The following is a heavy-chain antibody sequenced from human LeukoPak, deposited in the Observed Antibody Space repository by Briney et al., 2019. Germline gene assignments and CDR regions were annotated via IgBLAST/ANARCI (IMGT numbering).Heavy chain of an antibody. D-gene: IGHD3-16*02. J-gene: IGHJ4*02. Sequence: SETLSLTCTVSGGSISSYYWSWIRQPPGKGLEWIGYIYYSGSTNYNPSLKSRVTISVDTSKNQFSLKLSSVTAADTAVYYCARGEYDYVWGSYRYNPYFDYWGQGTLVTVSS. CDR3: ARGEYDYVWGSYRYNPYFDY. CDR2: IYYSGST. V-gene: IGHV4-59*01. CDR1: GGSISSYY.